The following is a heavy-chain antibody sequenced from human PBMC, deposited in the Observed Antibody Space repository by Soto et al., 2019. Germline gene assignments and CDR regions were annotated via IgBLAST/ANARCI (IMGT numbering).Heavy chain of an antibody. J-gene: IGHJ5*02. V-gene: IGHV4-31*03. Sequence: PSETLSLTCTVSGGSISSGGYYWSWIRQHPGKGLEWIGYIYYSGTTYYNPSLKSRVTISVDTSKNQFSLKLSSVSAADTALYYCARCSLVVVPAPGFDPWGRGTLVTVFS. CDR3: ARCSLVVVPAPGFDP. D-gene: IGHD2-2*01. CDR2: IYYSGTT. CDR1: GGSISSGGYY.